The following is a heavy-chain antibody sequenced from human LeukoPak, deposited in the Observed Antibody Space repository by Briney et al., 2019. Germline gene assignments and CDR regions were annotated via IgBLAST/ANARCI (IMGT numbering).Heavy chain of an antibody. CDR3: ATVVEYWITYMDV. CDR2: IIPVYGTT. D-gene: IGHD1-1*01. V-gene: IGHV1-69*05. Sequence: SVRVSCKAAGGSFSIYGITWGRQAPGQGLERRGGIIPVYGTTNYAQKFQGRGTITTDESTSTVYMELSSLRSEDTAIYYCATVVEYWITYMDVWGKGTTVTVSS. J-gene: IGHJ6*04. CDR1: GGSFSIYG.